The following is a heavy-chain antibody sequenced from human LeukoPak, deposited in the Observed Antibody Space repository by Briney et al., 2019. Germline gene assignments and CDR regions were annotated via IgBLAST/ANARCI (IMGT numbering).Heavy chain of an antibody. D-gene: IGHD3-10*01. CDR2: IKSKTDGGTT. CDR3: LRDWYGSGIYWPIRESYFDY. J-gene: IGHJ4*02. Sequence: GGSLRLSCAASGFTFSNAWMSWVRQAPGRGLEWVGRIKSKTDGGTTDYAAPVKGRFTISRDDSKNTLYLQMNSLKTEDTAVYYCLRDWYGSGIYWPIRESYFDYRGQGTLVTVSS. CDR1: GFTFSNAW. V-gene: IGHV3-15*01.